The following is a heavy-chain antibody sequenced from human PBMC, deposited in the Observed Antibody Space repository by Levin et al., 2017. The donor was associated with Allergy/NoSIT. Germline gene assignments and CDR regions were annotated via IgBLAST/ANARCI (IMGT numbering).Heavy chain of an antibody. Sequence: PGESLKISCAASGFTFSSYGMHWVRQAPGKGLEWVAVIWYDGSNKYYADSVKGRFTISRDNSKNTLYLQMNSLRAEDTAVYYCARGKRFLEWLDYYGMDVWGQGTTVTVSS. CDR3: ARGKRFLEWLDYYGMDV. CDR1: GFTFSSYG. CDR2: IWYDGSNK. D-gene: IGHD3-3*01. J-gene: IGHJ6*02. V-gene: IGHV3-33*01.